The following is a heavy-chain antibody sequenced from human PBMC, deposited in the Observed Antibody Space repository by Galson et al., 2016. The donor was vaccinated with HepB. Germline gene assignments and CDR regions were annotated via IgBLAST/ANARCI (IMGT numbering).Heavy chain of an antibody. Sequence: SLRLSCAASGFSVSSNYMSWVRQAPGKGLERVSVLYSGGSTYYADSVRGRFTISRDNSKNTLYLQMNTLRAEDTAVYYCAGGTFCSGDSCYSPAFDMWGQGTMVTVSS. CDR1: GFSVSSNY. D-gene: IGHD2-15*01. CDR3: AGGTFCSGDSCYSPAFDM. V-gene: IGHV3-53*01. J-gene: IGHJ3*02. CDR2: LYSGGST.